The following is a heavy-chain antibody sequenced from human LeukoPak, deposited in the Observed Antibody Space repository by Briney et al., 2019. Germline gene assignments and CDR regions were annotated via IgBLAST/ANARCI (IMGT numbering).Heavy chain of an antibody. Sequence: SETLSLTCAVYGGSFSGYYWSWLRQPPGKGLEGLGEINHSGSTNYNPSLKSRVTISVDTSKNQFSLKLSSVTAADTAVYYCARGQGSSGWYYYGMDVWGQGTTVTVSS. D-gene: IGHD6-6*01. CDR2: INHSGST. CDR3: ARGQGSSGWYYYGMDV. V-gene: IGHV4-34*01. CDR1: GGSFSGYY. J-gene: IGHJ6*02.